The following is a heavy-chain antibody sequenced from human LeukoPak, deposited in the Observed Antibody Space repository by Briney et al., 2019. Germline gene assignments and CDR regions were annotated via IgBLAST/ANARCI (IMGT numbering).Heavy chain of an antibody. CDR1: GGAISSYY. Sequence: LEPLSLTCTVWGGAISSYYWSWIRQPAGKGLEWIGYIFYSGSTNYNPCLKSRVTISVDTSKNQFSLKLSSVTAADTAVYYCARTLADREDAFAIWGQGTMVNVSS. J-gene: IGHJ3*02. V-gene: IGHV4-59*08. D-gene: IGHD5-24*01. CDR3: ARTLADREDAFAI. CDR2: IFYSGST.